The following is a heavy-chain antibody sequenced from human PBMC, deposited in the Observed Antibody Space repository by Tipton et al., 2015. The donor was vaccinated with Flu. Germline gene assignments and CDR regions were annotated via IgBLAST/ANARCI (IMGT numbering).Heavy chain of an antibody. V-gene: IGHV3-9*01. CDR3: AKDLGAHNAFDI. D-gene: IGHD1-26*01. CDR2: ISWNSGSI. CDR1: GFTFDDYA. Sequence: SLRLSCAASGFTFDDYAMHWVRQAPGKGLEWVSGISWNSGSIGYADSVKGRFTISRDNAKNSLYLQINSLRAEDTALYYCAKDLGAHNAFDIWGQGTMVTVSS. J-gene: IGHJ3*02.